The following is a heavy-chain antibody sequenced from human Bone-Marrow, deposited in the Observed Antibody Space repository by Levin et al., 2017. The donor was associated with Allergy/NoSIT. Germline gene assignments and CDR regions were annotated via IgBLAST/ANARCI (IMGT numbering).Heavy chain of an antibody. CDR2: IIPILGIA. V-gene: IGHV1-69*04. D-gene: IGHD5-18*01. CDR1: GGTFSSYA. Sequence: SVKVSCKASGGTFSSYAISWVRQAPGQGLEWMGRIIPILGIANYAQKFQGRVTITADKSTSTAYMELSSLRSEDTAVYYCARGGIQLWRGGNYYFDYWGQGTLVTVSS. CDR3: ARGGIQLWRGGNYYFDY. J-gene: IGHJ4*02.